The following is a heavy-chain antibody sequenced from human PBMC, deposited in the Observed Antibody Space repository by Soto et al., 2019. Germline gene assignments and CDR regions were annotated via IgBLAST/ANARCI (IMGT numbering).Heavy chain of an antibody. Sequence: SETLSLTCTVSGGSISSGDYYWSWIRQPPGKGLEWIGYIYYSGSTYHNPSLKSRVTISVDTSKNQFSLMLSSVTAADTAVYYCASRVVLGWSDWFDPWGQGTLVTVSS. V-gene: IGHV4-30-4*01. D-gene: IGHD2-21*01. CDR2: IYYSGST. J-gene: IGHJ5*02. CDR3: ASRVVLGWSDWFDP. CDR1: GGSISSGDYY.